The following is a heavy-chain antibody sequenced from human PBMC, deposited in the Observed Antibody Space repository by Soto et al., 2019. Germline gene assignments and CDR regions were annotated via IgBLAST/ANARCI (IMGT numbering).Heavy chain of an antibody. CDR2: IYYSGST. V-gene: IGHV4-59*01. CDR3: ARIIAVAGILAFDI. J-gene: IGHJ3*02. Sequence: SETLSLTCTVSGGSISSYYWSWIRQPPGKGLEWIGYIYYSGSTNYNPSLKSRVTISVDTSKNQFSLKLSSVTAADTAVYYCARIIAVAGILAFDIWGQGTMVTVSS. CDR1: GGSISSYY. D-gene: IGHD6-19*01.